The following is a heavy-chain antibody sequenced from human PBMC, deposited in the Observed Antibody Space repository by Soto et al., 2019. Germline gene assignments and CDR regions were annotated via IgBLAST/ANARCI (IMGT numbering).Heavy chain of an antibody. CDR2: IWYDGSSK. CDR3: ARDGFSSSWPNFDY. CDR1: GVTFSSYG. D-gene: IGHD6-13*01. Sequence: GWSLRLSCAVSGVTFSSYGMDWVRQAPGKALEWVAVIWYDGSSKYYADSVKGRFTISRDNSKNTLYLQMNSLRAEDTAVYYCARDGFSSSWPNFDYWGQGTLVTVSS. J-gene: IGHJ4*02. V-gene: IGHV3-33*01.